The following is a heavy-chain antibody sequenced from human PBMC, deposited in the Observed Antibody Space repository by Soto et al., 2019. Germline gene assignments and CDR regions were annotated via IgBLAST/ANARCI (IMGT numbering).Heavy chain of an antibody. CDR3: AAATTWNFQFPY. D-gene: IGHD1-7*01. J-gene: IGHJ4*02. V-gene: IGHV3-33*03. CDR2: IWYDGSNK. Sequence: QAQLVESGGGVVQPGTSLRLSCAASGFTISTHGMHWVRQAPGKGLEWLANIWYDGSNKFYAESVNGRFSISKDNSKNTLYLQMSSLRAEDTAVYYCAAATTWNFQFPYWGPGTQVNVSS. CDR1: GFTISTHG.